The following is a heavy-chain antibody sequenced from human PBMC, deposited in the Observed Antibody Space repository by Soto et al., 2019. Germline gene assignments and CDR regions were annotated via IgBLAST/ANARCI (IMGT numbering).Heavy chain of an antibody. D-gene: IGHD6-19*01. CDR3: VRAVAGFEYYYYGMDV. Sequence: QVQLVESGGGVVQPGRSLRLSCAASGFTFSSYGMHWVRQAPGKGLEWVAVISYDGSNKYYADSVKGRFTISRDNSKNTLYLQMNSLRAEDTAVYYCVRAVAGFEYYYYGMDVWGQGTTVTVSS. V-gene: IGHV3-30*03. J-gene: IGHJ6*02. CDR1: GFTFSSYG. CDR2: ISYDGSNK.